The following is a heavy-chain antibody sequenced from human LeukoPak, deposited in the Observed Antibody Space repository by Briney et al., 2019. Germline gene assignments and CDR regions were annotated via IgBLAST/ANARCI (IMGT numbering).Heavy chain of an antibody. CDR2: INHSGST. D-gene: IGHD5-18*01. CDR3: ARVQVDTAMGIDP. Sequence: SETLSLTCAVYGGSFSGYYWSWIRQPPGKGLEWIGEINHSGSTNYNPSLKSRVTISVDTSKNQFSLKLSSVTAADTAVYYCARVQVDTAMGIDPWGQGTLVTVSS. V-gene: IGHV4-34*01. J-gene: IGHJ5*02. CDR1: GGSFSGYY.